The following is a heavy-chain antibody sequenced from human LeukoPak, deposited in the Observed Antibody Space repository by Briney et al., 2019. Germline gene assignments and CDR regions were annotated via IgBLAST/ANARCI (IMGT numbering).Heavy chain of an antibody. CDR3: ARETIAAAGTYYYFDY. V-gene: IGHV6-1*01. Sequence: SQTLSLTCALSGDSVSSNSAAWNWIRQSPSRGLEWLGRTYYRSKWYNDYAVSVKSRITINPDTSKNQFSLQLNSVTPEDTAVYYCARETIAAAGTYYYFDYWGQGTLVTVSS. CDR1: GDSVSSNSAA. J-gene: IGHJ4*02. CDR2: TYYRSKWYN. D-gene: IGHD6-13*01.